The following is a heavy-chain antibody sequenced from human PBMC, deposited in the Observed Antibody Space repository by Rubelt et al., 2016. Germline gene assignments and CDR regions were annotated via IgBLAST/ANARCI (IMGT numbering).Heavy chain of an antibody. CDR2: ISAYTGNT. CDR1: GYTFTSYG. D-gene: IGHD6-13*01. V-gene: IGHV1-18*01. CDR3: ASMYSSSWYRGWFDP. J-gene: IGHJ5*02. Sequence: QVQLVQSGAEVKKPGASVKVSCKASGYTFTSYGISWVRQAPGQGLEWMGWISAYTGNTNDAQKLQGRVTMTTDTSTSTAYMELRILRSDDTAVYYCASMYSSSWYRGWFDPWGQGTLVTVSS.